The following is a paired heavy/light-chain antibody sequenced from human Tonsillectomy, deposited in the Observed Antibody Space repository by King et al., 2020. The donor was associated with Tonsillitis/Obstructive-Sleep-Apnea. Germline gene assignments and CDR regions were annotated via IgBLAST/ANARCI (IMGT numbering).Heavy chain of an antibody. CDR2: IIPILGIA. J-gene: IGHJ6*02. Sequence: QVQLVQSGAEVKKPGSSVKVSCKASGGTFSTYEISWVRQAPGQGLEWMGGIIPILGIANYAQKFQGRVTITADKSTSTAYMELGSLRSDDTAVYYCARDLDIVEVPAAMDVWGQGTTVTVSS. CDR3: ARDLDIVEVPAAMDV. D-gene: IGHD2-2*01. V-gene: IGHV1-69*10. CDR1: GGTFSTYE.
Light chain of an antibody. Sequence: DIVMTQSPDSLAVSLGERATINCKSSQSVLYSSNNKNYLAWYQQKPGQPPKLLIYWASTRESGVPDRFSGSGSGTDFTLTISSLQAEDVAVYYCQQYYSSPRTFGQGTKVEIK. CDR3: QQYYSSPRT. CDR2: WAS. CDR1: QSVLYSSNNKNY. J-gene: IGKJ1*01. V-gene: IGKV4-1*01.